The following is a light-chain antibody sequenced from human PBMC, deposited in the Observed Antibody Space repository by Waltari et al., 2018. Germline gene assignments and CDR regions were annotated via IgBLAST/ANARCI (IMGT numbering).Light chain of an antibody. V-gene: IGLV2-8*01. Sequence: QSALTQPPSASGSPGQSVTISCTGTSSDVGGDNYVSWYQQHPGKAPKLMIFEVNKRPSRVPDRFSGSKSGNTASLTVSGLQAEDEADYYCSSYAGSRGVFGTGTKVTVL. CDR1: SSDVGGDNY. CDR3: SSYAGSRGV. CDR2: EVN. J-gene: IGLJ1*01.